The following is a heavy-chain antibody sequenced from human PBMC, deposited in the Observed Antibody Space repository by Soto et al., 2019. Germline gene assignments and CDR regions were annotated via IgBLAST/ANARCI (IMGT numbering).Heavy chain of an antibody. Sequence: SETLSHTCSVADGSISRYDGSWLRQPPGKGLEWIGYIYYSGSTNYNPSLKSRVTISVDTSKNQFSLKLSSVTAADTAVYYCARHGPEYYDFWSGYAPYYYYDMDVWGKGTTVTAP. CDR2: IYYSGST. CDR3: ARHGPEYYDFWSGYAPYYYYDMDV. CDR1: DGSISRYD. J-gene: IGHJ6*03. D-gene: IGHD3-3*01. V-gene: IGHV4-59*08.